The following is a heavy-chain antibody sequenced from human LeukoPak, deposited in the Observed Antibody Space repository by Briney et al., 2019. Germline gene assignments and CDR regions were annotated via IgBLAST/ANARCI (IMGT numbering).Heavy chain of an antibody. CDR2: IYYSGST. J-gene: IGHJ4*02. V-gene: IGHV4-61*01. D-gene: IGHD6-19*01. CDR3: ARSSGYYRFDY. Sequence: SETLSLTCAVSGYSISSGYYWGWIRQPPGKGLEWIGYIYYSGSTNYNPSLKSRVTISADTSKNQFSLKLSSVTAAETAVYYCARSSGYYRFDYWGQGTLVTVSS. CDR1: GYSISSGYY.